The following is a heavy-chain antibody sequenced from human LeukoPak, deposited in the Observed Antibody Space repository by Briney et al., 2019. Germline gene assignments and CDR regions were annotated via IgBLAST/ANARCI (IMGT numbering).Heavy chain of an antibody. CDR2: FDPEDGET. J-gene: IGHJ4*02. V-gene: IGHV1-24*01. CDR1: GYTLTELS. Sequence: ASVTVSCKVSGYTLTELSMHWARQAPGKGLEWMGGFDPEDGETIYAQKFQGRVTMTEDTSTDTAYMELSSLRSEDTAVYYCATGAPFIIVGATSEGYFDYWGQGTLVTASS. CDR3: ATGAPFIIVGATSEGYFDY. D-gene: IGHD1-26*01.